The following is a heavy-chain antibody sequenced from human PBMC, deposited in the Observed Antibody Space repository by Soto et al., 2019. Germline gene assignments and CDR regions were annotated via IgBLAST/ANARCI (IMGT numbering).Heavy chain of an antibody. Sequence: TSETLSLTCTVYGGSISSYYRSWIRHPARKGLEWIGRIYTSGSTNYNPSLKSRVTMSADTSKNQFSLKPSSVTAADTAVYYLAREGIARYAFDIWGQGTMVTVSS. D-gene: IGHD6-13*01. V-gene: IGHV4-4*07. CDR3: AREGIARYAFDI. CDR2: IYTSGST. CDR1: GGSISSYY. J-gene: IGHJ3*02.